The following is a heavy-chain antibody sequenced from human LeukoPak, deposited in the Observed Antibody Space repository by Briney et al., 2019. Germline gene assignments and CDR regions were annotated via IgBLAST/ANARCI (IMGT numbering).Heavy chain of an antibody. CDR2: IIPIFGTA. CDR3: ARSMVRGEGYYYYGMDV. J-gene: IGHJ6*04. CDR1: GGTFSSYA. Sequence: SVKVSCKASGGTFSSYAISWVRQAPGQGLEWMGGIIPIFGTANCAQKFQGRVTITADKSTSTAYMELSSLRSEDTAVYYCARSMVRGEGYYYYGMDVWGKGTTVTVSS. D-gene: IGHD3-10*01. V-gene: IGHV1-69*06.